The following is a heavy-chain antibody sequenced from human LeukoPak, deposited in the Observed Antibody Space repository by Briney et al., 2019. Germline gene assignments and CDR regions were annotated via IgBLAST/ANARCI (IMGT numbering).Heavy chain of an antibody. J-gene: IGHJ4*02. Sequence: GGSLRLSCAASGFTFSSYAMHWVRQAPGKGLEWVAVISYDGSNKYYADSVKGRFTISRDNSKNTLYLQMNSLRAEDTAVYYCARSSSWYFGYWGRGTLVTVSS. V-gene: IGHV3-30-3*01. CDR1: GFTFSSYA. CDR3: ARSSSWYFGY. CDR2: ISYDGSNK. D-gene: IGHD6-13*01.